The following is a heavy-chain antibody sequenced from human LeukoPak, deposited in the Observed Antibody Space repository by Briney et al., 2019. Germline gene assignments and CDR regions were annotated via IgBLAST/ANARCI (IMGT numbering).Heavy chain of an antibody. CDR1: GASISRYY. V-gene: IGHV4-59*01. J-gene: IGHJ4*02. CDR2: MYYSGST. CDR3: ASRPKGGATYFDY. Sequence: SETLSLTCTVSGASISRYYSRWIRQPPGKGLEWIGYMYYSGSTNYNPSLKSRVTISIDTSKNQFSLNLSFVTEHETAGYYCASRPKGGATYFDYWGQGTLVTVSS. D-gene: IGHD1-26*01.